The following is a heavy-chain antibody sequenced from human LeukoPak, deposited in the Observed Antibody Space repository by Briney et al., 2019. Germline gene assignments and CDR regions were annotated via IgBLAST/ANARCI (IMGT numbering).Heavy chain of an antibody. CDR1: GFTFSSYA. Sequence: GGSLRLSCAASGFTFSSYAMSWVRQAPGKGLEWVSAISGSGGSTYYADSVKGRFTISRDDSKNTLYLQMNSLRAEDTAVYYCAKTYTFQPRYFDYWGQGTLVTVSS. CDR2: ISGSGGST. CDR3: AKTYTFQPRYFDY. V-gene: IGHV3-23*01. J-gene: IGHJ4*02. D-gene: IGHD1-14*01.